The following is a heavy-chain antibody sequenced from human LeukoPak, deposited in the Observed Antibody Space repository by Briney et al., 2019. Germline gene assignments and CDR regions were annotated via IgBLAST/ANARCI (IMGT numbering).Heavy chain of an antibody. CDR2: TYYRSKWYN. Sequence: SQTLSLTCAISGDSVSSNSAAWSWIRQSPSRGLEWLGRTYYRSKWYNDYAVSVKSRITINPDTSKNQFSLQLNSVTPEDTAVYYCARDSGVVPAAPTPGAFDIWGQGTMVTVSS. J-gene: IGHJ3*02. V-gene: IGHV6-1*01. D-gene: IGHD2-2*01. CDR3: ARDSGVVPAAPTPGAFDI. CDR1: GDSVSSNSAA.